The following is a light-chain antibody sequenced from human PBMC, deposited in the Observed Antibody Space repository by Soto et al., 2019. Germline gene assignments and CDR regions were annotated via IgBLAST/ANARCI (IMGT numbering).Light chain of an antibody. J-gene: IGKJ1*01. CDR2: CAS. CDR1: QSVLYSSNNNNY. CDR3: QHHYSTPPT. Sequence: DIVMTQSPDSLAVSLGERATINCKSSQSVLYSSNNNNYLAWYQQKPGQPPKLLIYCASTRESGVPDRFSGSGSGTDFTLTISSLQAEDVAVYYCQHHYSTPPTFRQGTKVEIK. V-gene: IGKV4-1*01.